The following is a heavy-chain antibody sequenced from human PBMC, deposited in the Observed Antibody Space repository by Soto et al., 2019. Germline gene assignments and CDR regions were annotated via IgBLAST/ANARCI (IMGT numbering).Heavy chain of an antibody. CDR1: GFTFSRQA. D-gene: IGHD2-15*01. V-gene: IGHV3-33*01. J-gene: IGHJ4*02. CDR2: IWSHGMDK. Sequence: QVQLVESGGGVVQPERSLRLSCAASGFTFSRQAMHWVRQAPGRGLEWVAGIWSHGMDKYYADSVKGRFTISRDNSKNTVYLQMNGLRGEDTAVYYCATGFLGLCTGGNCPLDYWGQGTMVTVSS. CDR3: ATGFLGLCTGGNCPLDY.